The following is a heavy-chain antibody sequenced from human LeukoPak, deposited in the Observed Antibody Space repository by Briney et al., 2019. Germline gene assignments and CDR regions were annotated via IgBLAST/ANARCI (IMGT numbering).Heavy chain of an antibody. V-gene: IGHV4-34*01. J-gene: IGHJ4*02. CDR2: INHSGST. CDR3: AREDCTNGVCYSDY. Sequence: SETLSLTCAVYGGSFSGYYWSWIRQPPGKGLEWIGEINHSGSTNYNPSLKSRVTISVDTSKNQFSLRLSSVTAADTAVYYCAREDCTNGVCYSDYWGQGTLVTVSS. CDR1: GGSFSGYY. D-gene: IGHD2-8*01.